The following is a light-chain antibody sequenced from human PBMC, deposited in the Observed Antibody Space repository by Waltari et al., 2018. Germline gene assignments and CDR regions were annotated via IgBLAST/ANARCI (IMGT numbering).Light chain of an antibody. J-gene: IGLJ1*01. CDR3: QSHDSSLSGFV. CDR1: RPKIGAGYA. V-gene: IGLV1-40*01. Sequence: QSVLTQPPSVSGAPGQRVTISCPGSRPKIGAGYAVNWYQHLQGTAPKPLIYGNSNXPSGXXDRXFGSXXGTSASLAITGLQAEDEADYYCQSHDSSLSGFVFGTGTKVTVL. CDR2: GNS.